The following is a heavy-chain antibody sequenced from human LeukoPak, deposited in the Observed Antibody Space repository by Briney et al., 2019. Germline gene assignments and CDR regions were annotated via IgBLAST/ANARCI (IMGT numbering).Heavy chain of an antibody. CDR2: IYHSGST. V-gene: IGHV4-30-2*01. CDR3: AREANRITIFGVAYPGAFDI. D-gene: IGHD3-3*01. CDR1: GGSISSGGYS. Sequence: SETLSLTCAVSGGSISSGGYSLSWIRKPPGKGLEWIVYIYHSGSTYYNPSLKSRVTISVDRSKNQFSLKLSSVTAADTAVYYCAREANRITIFGVAYPGAFDIWGQGTMVTVSS. J-gene: IGHJ3*02.